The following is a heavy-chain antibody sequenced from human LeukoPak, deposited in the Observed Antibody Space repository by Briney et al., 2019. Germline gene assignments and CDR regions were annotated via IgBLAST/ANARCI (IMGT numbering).Heavy chain of an antibody. CDR3: ARATYGDYYFDY. D-gene: IGHD4-17*01. CDR2: IYSGGST. J-gene: IGHJ4*02. V-gene: IGHV3-53*01. CDR1: RFTFSSYW. Sequence: GGSLRLSCAASRFTFSSYWMTWVRQAPGKGLEWVSVIYSGGSTYYADSVKGRFTISRDNSKNTLYLQMNSLRAEDTAVYYCARATYGDYYFDYWGQGTLVTVSS.